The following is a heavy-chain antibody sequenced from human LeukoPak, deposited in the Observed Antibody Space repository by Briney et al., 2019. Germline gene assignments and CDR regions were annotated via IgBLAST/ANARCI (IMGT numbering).Heavy chain of an antibody. D-gene: IGHD3-9*01. CDR1: GFSVTTTW. J-gene: IGHJ5*02. CDR3: AKDSSCVGGTCYSSGCFDP. V-gene: IGHV3-15*01. Sequence: GGSLRLSCAVSGFSVTTTWVSWVRQAPGKGLEWVGRLKIYIVGWTEEYAAPGKGRFSISRDASKNIVYLQINGLRSEDTGLYHCAKDSSCVGGTCYSSGCFDPWGQESLVTVSA. CDR2: LKIYIVGWTE.